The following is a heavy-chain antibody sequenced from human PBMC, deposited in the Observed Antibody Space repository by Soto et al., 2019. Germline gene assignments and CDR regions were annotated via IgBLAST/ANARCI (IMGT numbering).Heavy chain of an antibody. CDR3: RTGIKDY. Sequence: ALRLSCAASGFTFSSYAMHWVRQAPGKGLEWVAVISYDGSNKYYADSVKGRFTISRDNSKNTLYPQMNSLRAEDTAVYYCRTGIKDYWGQGTLVTVSS. V-gene: IGHV3-30-3*01. D-gene: IGHD1-1*01. CDR2: ISYDGSNK. CDR1: GFTFSSYA. J-gene: IGHJ4*02.